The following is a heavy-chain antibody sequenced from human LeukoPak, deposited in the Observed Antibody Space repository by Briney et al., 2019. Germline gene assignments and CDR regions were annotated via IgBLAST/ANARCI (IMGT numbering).Heavy chain of an antibody. CDR1: GDSVRGYY. CDR3: ARGFSSSDFDY. Sequence: SETLSLTCTVSGDSVRGYYWSWIRQPAGKGLEWIGRFYTSGSTNYNPSLKSRVTMSVDTSKNQFSLKLRSVTAADTAVYYCARGFSSSDFDYWGQGTLVTVSS. D-gene: IGHD6-6*01. J-gene: IGHJ4*02. CDR2: FYTSGST. V-gene: IGHV4-4*07.